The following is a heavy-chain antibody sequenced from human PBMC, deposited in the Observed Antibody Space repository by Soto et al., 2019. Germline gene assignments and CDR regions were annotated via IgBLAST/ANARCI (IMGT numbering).Heavy chain of an antibody. Sequence: EVQLLESGGGLVQPGGSLRLSCAASAFTFSSYAMSWVRQAPGKGLEWVSAISGSGGSTYYADSVKGRFTISRDNSKNTLYLKMNSLRAEDTAVYYCAKDQDQWLHAFDIWGQGTMVTVSS. CDR2: ISGSGGST. CDR1: AFTFSSYA. CDR3: AKDQDQWLHAFDI. D-gene: IGHD6-19*01. J-gene: IGHJ3*02. V-gene: IGHV3-23*01.